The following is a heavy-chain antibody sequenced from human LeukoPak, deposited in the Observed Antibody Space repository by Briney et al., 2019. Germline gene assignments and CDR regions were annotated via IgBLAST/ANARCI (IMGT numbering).Heavy chain of an antibody. CDR2: ISAYNGNT. V-gene: IGHV1-18*01. CDR3: ARDQEGFDY. Sequence: EASVKVSCKASGYTFTSYGISWVRQAPGQGLEWMGWISAYNGNTNYAQKLQGRVTVTRDTSTSTVHMELSGLRSEDTAVYYCARDQEGFDYWGQGTLVTVSS. CDR1: GYTFTSYG. J-gene: IGHJ4*02.